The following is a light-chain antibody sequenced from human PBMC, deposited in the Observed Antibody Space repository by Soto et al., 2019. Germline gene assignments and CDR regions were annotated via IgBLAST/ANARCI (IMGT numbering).Light chain of an antibody. CDR1: SSNIGGGYD. CDR3: QSYVSSLSSYV. J-gene: IGLJ1*01. V-gene: IGLV1-40*01. Sequence: QSVLTQPASVSGAPGQRVTISCTGSSSNIGGGYDVHWYQQLPGTAPKLLIYGNSHRPSGVPARFSGSKSGTSASLAITGLQDEYEADYYCQSYVSSLSSYVFGTGTKLTVL. CDR2: GNS.